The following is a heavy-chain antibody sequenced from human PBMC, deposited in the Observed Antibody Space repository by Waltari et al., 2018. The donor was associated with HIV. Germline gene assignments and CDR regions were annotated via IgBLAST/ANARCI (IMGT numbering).Heavy chain of an antibody. D-gene: IGHD2-15*01. Sequence: VQLVESAGGSIKPGGSLRLAGTASGFSVSNNWMAGVRQGPGKGLVWVARLNSDGSSRNYADAVKGRFVISRDNARNTVYLQLNSLRVEDTAMYFCARASHYIEFSTFDGDYYFDVWGRGTRVAVSS. J-gene: IGHJ4*02. V-gene: IGHV3-74*01. CDR1: GFSVSNNW. CDR2: LNSDGSSR. CDR3: ARASHYIEFSTFDGDYYFDV.